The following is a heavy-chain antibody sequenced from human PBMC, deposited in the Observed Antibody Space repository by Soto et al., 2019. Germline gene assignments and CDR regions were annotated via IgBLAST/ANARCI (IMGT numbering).Heavy chain of an antibody. CDR2: IYSGGST. CDR1: GFTVSSNY. V-gene: IGHV3-53*02. CDR3: XXXXXXXYGSYYFDY. J-gene: IGHJ4*02. D-gene: IGHD3-10*01. Sequence: EVQLVETGGGLIQPGGSLRLSCAASGFTVSSNYMSWVRQAPGKGLEWVSVIYSGGSTYYADSVKGRFTISRDNSKNTLXXXXXXXXXXXXXXXXXXXXXXXXYGSYYFDYWGQGTLVTVSS.